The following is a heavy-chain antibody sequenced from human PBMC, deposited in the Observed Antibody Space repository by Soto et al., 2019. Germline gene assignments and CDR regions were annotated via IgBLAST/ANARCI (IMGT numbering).Heavy chain of an antibody. D-gene: IGHD3-3*01. CDR1: GFTFNRYT. V-gene: IGHV3-23*01. J-gene: IGHJ4*02. CDR2: ITGRGDST. Sequence: EVQLLESGGGLVQPGGSLRVYCAASGFTFNRYTMSWVGQAPGKGLEWVSAITGRGDSTYYADSVKGRFSLSRDNSKNTLYLQMNSLRAEDTAVYYCAKEGYYDFWSGFYVWGQGTLVTVSS. CDR3: AKEGYYDFWSGFYV.